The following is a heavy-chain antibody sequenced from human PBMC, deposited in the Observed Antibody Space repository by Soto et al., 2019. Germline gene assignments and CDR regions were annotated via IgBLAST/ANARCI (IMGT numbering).Heavy chain of an antibody. V-gene: IGHV1-69*13. Sequence: SVKVSCKASGGTFSSYAISWVRQAPGQGLDWMGGIIPIFGTANYAQKFQGRVTITADESTSTAYMELSSLRSEDTAVYYCARVEEAAAGTLGFDYWGQGTLVTVSS. CDR1: GGTFSSYA. J-gene: IGHJ4*02. CDR2: IIPIFGTA. D-gene: IGHD6-13*01. CDR3: ARVEEAAAGTLGFDY.